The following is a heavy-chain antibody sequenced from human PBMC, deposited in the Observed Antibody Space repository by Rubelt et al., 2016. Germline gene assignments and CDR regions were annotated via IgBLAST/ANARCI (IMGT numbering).Heavy chain of an antibody. J-gene: IGHJ4*02. D-gene: IGHD5-18*01. Sequence: QVQLQESGPGLVKPSETLSLTCTVSGGSISSYYWSWIRQPQGKGLEWIGYIYYSGSTNYNPSLKRRVTRSVDTSKNQFSLKLSAVTAADTAVYYCARADTYVSHWGQGTLVTVSS. CDR1: GGSISSYY. CDR3: ARADTYVSH. CDR2: IYYSGST. V-gene: IGHV4-59*01.